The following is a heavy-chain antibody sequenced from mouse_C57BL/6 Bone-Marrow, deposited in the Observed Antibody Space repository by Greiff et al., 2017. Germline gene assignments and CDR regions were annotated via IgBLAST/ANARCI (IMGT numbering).Heavy chain of an antibody. CDR3: ARPYVSNYWDFDV. Sequence: VQLQQPGAELVKPGASVKMSCKASGYTFTSYWITWVKQRPGQGLEWIGDIYPGSGSTNYNEKFKSKATLTVDTSYSTAYMQLSSLTSEDSAVYYGARPYVSNYWDFDVWGTGTTVTVSA. J-gene: IGHJ1*03. V-gene: IGHV1-55*01. CDR1: GYTFTSYW. CDR2: IYPGSGST. D-gene: IGHD1-1*01.